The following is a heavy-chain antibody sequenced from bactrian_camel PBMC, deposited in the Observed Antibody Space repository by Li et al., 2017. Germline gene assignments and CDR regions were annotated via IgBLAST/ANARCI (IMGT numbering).Heavy chain of an antibody. CDR3: AIGGVTSGSWGCPELEYNF. J-gene: IGHJ4*01. D-gene: IGHD3*01. CDR2: IADDGRT. V-gene: IGHV3S55*01. Sequence: HVQLVESGGGAVQAGGSLRLSCTASGFTGRAYDMAWFRQVPEKKREGVAAIADDGRTGYAESVKGRFTISRDSAKNTLYLQMNSLKPEDTAMYYCAIGGVTSGSWGCPELEYNFWGQGTQVTVS. CDR1: GFTGRAYD.